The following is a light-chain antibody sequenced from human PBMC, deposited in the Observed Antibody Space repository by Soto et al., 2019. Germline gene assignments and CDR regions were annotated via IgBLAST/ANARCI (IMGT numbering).Light chain of an antibody. V-gene: IGKV3-15*01. Sequence: MTQETEILSGSPADGAALSGRASRSISRYLAWYQHQPGQAPRLLIYGASTRATGIPARFSGSGSGTEFTLTISSLQSEDFAVYYCQQRSNWITFGQGTRLEIK. CDR3: QQRSNWIT. CDR1: RSISRY. CDR2: GAS. J-gene: IGKJ5*01.